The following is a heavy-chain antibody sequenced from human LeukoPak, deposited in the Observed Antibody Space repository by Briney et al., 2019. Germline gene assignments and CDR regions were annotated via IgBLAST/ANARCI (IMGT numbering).Heavy chain of an antibody. CDR1: GFTFSSYG. Sequence: PGGSLRLSCAASGFTFSSYGMHWVRQAPGKGLEWVAVISYDGSNKYYADSVKGRFTISRDNSKNTLYLQMNSLRAEDTAVYYCARAGYGSGWPIDYWGQGTLVTVSS. V-gene: IGHV3-33*05. D-gene: IGHD6-19*01. J-gene: IGHJ4*02. CDR3: ARAGYGSGWPIDY. CDR2: ISYDGSNK.